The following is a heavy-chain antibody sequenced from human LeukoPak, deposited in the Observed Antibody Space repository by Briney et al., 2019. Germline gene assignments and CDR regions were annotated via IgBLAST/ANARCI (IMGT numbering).Heavy chain of an antibody. J-gene: IGHJ6*02. Sequence: PSETLSLTCTVSRGSISSDYWAWIRQPPGKGLEWIGYIYYRGNTNYNPSLKSRVTISLDTPKKQFSLKLNSVTAADTAVYYCAKAATDYFYGINVWGQGTTVTVSS. D-gene: IGHD6-25*01. V-gene: IGHV4-59*01. CDR3: AKAATDYFYGINV. CDR1: RGSISSDY. CDR2: IYYRGNT.